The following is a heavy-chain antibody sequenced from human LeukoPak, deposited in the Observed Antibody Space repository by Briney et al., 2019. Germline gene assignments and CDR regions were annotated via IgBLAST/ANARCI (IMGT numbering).Heavy chain of an antibody. CDR3: ARASMVRRGNWFDP. V-gene: IGHV3-23*01. Sequence: GGSLRLSCAASGFTFSSYAMSWVRQAPGKGLEWVSAISGSGGSTYYADSVKGRFTISRDNSKNTLYLQMNSLRAEDTAVYYCARASMVRRGNWFDPWGQGTLVTVSS. D-gene: IGHD3-10*01. CDR2: ISGSGGST. CDR1: GFTFSSYA. J-gene: IGHJ5*02.